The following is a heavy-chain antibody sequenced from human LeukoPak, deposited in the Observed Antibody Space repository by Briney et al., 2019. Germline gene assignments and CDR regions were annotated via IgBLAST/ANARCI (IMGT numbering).Heavy chain of an antibody. CDR2: MNPNRGNR. CDR3: ARRLGLRWDLQAFDI. J-gene: IGHJ3*02. CDR1: GYTFTSYD. Sequence: ASVKVSCKASGYTFTSYDINWVRQATGQGLEGMGWMNPNRGNRGYAQKFQVGVTITRNTSISTAYMALSTLRSEDTAVYYCARRLGLRWDLQAFDIWGQGTMVTVSS. D-gene: IGHD4-23*01. V-gene: IGHV1-8*03.